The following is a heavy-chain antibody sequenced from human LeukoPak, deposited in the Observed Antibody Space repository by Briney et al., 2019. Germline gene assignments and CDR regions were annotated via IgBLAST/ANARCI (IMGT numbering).Heavy chain of an antibody. V-gene: IGHV3-23*01. CDR1: GFTFSSYA. CDR3: AKGLAYFDS. CDR2: ISGSGYST. Sequence: GGSLRLSCAASGFTFSSYAMSWVRQAPGKGLEWVSTISGSGYSTYYADSVKGRITISRDISKNTLYLQMNSLRAEDTALYYCAKGLAYFDSWGQGTLVTVSS. J-gene: IGHJ4*02.